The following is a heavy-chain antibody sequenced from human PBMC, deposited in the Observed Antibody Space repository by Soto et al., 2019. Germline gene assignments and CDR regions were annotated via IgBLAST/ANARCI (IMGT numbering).Heavy chain of an antibody. CDR1: GDSITSINNY. D-gene: IGHD2-21*01. CDR2: IYYDGST. J-gene: IGHJ6*03. V-gene: IGHV4-39*01. Sequence: SETLSLTSTVSGDSITSINNYWGWICQPPGMGLEWIANIYYDGSTFYNPSLKGRVAMYIDTSNNQFSLNLTSVTATDTAVYYCTTVVIPGARHMD. CDR3: TTVVIPGARHMD.